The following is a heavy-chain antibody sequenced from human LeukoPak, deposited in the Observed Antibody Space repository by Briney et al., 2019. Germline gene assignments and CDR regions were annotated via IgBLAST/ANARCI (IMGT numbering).Heavy chain of an antibody. V-gene: IGHV1-2*02. D-gene: IGHD2-8*01. CDR1: GYTFTGYY. Sequence: GASVKVSCKASGYTFTGYYMHWVRQAPGQGLEWMGWINPNSGGTNYAQEFQGRVTMTRDTSISTAYMELSRLRSDDTAVYYCARGVEYCTNGVCYANWFDPWGQGTLVTVSS. CDR2: INPNSGGT. J-gene: IGHJ5*02. CDR3: ARGVEYCTNGVCYANWFDP.